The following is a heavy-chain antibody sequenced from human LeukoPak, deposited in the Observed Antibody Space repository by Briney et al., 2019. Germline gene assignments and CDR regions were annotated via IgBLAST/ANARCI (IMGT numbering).Heavy chain of an antibody. CDR2: TNSDGSST. D-gene: IGHD4-17*01. Sequence: HPGGSLRLSCAASGFTFSNYWMHWVRHAPGKGLVWVSRTNSDGSSTTSADSVKGRFTISRDNAKNTLYLQMNSLRAEDTAVYYCAKGGATVIDYWGQGTLVTVSS. CDR1: GFTFSNYW. J-gene: IGHJ4*02. CDR3: AKGGATVIDY. V-gene: IGHV3-74*01.